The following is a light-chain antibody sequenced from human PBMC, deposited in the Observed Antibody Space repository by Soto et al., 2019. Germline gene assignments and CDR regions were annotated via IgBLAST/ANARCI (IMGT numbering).Light chain of an antibody. CDR2: DVT. CDR3: TSYTTSIYV. V-gene: IGLV2-14*01. CDR1: SSDVGGYEY. J-gene: IGLJ1*01. Sequence: SVLTQPASVSGSPGQSITISSTGTSSDVGGYEYVSWYQQHPGKAPKLILYDVTTRPSGVSNRFSGSKSGNTASLTISGLQAEDEADYYCTSYTTSIYVFGTGTKVTVL.